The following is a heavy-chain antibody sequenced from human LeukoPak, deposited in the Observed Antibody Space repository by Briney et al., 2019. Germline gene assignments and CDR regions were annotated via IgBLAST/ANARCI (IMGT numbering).Heavy chain of an antibody. CDR1: GFTFSTYA. V-gene: IGHV3-23*01. CDR3: AKDTAVVGTFYFDY. Sequence: GGSLRLSCEASGFTFSTYAMSWVRQAPGKGLEWVSAISGSGGSTYYADSVKGRFTISRDNSKNTLYLQMNSLRAEDTAVYYCAKDTAVVGTFYFDYWGQGTLVTVSS. D-gene: IGHD6-19*01. J-gene: IGHJ4*02. CDR2: ISGSGGST.